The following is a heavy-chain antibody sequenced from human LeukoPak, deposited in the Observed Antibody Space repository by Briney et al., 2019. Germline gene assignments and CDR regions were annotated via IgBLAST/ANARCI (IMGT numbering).Heavy chain of an antibody. CDR2: SYYSGST. D-gene: IGHD6-19*01. J-gene: IGHJ4*02. CDR3: ARVYSSGWSYFDY. Sequence: SETLSLTCTVSGGSISSYYWSWIRQPPGKGLEWIGYSYYSGSTNYNPSLKSRVTISVDTSKNQFSLKLSSVTAADTAVYYCARVYSSGWSYFDYWGQGTLVTVSS. CDR1: GGSISSYY. V-gene: IGHV4-59*01.